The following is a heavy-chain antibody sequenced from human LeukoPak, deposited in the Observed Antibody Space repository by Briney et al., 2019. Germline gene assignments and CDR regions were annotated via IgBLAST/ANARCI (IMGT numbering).Heavy chain of an antibody. CDR1: GFIFKNAW. J-gene: IGHJ4*02. CDR2: IKTKTSGGTP. V-gene: IGHV3-15*01. Sequence: GGSLRLSCAASGFIFKNAWVTWVRQAPGKGLEWVGRIKTKTSGGTPDYAAPARRRFIISRDDSNSTLHLQMDNLNTEDAGVYYCATYSSGWKFEHWGQGTLVSVSS. D-gene: IGHD6-19*01. CDR3: ATYSSGWKFEH.